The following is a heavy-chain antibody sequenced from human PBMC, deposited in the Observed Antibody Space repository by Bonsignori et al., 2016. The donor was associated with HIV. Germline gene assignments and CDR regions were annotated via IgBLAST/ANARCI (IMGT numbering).Heavy chain of an antibody. V-gene: IGHV3-66*01. CDR2: IYSGGIT. CDR3: AGTVPAPSRYLGY. Sequence: WIRQPPGKGLEWVSVIYSGGITDYSDSVKGRFTISRDSSKNTLYLQMNSLRAEDTAVYFCAGTVPAPSRYLGYWGQGTLVTVSS. D-gene: IGHD2-2*01. J-gene: IGHJ4*02.